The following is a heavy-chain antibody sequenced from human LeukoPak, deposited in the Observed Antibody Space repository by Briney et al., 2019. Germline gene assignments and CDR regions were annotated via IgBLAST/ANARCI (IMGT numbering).Heavy chain of an antibody. D-gene: IGHD3-22*01. V-gene: IGHV1-69*13. CDR3: TADPYFDNSGPPRWFDP. J-gene: IGHJ5*02. Sequence: ASVKVSCKASGGTFSSYAISWVRQAPGQGLEWMGGIIPIFGTANYAQKFQGRVTITADESTSTAYMELSSLRSEDTAVYYCTADPYFDNSGPPRWFDPWGQGTLVTVSS. CDR2: IIPIFGTA. CDR1: GGTFSSYA.